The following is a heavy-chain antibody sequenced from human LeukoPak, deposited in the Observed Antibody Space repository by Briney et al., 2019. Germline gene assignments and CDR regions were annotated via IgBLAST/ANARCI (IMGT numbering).Heavy chain of an antibody. J-gene: IGHJ4*02. V-gene: IGHV1-46*01. CDR2: INPSGGST. Sequence: GASVKVPCKASGYTFTSYYMHWVRQAPGQGLEWMGIINPSGGSTSYAQKFQGRVTMTRDTSTSTVYMELSSLRSEDTAVYYCARSVLLIRHLDYWGQGTLVTVSS. CDR3: ARSVLLIRHLDY. CDR1: GYTFTSYY. D-gene: IGHD2-15*01.